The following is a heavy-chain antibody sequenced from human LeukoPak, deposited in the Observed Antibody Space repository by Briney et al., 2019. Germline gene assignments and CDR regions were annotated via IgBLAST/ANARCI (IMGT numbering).Heavy chain of an antibody. CDR2: IRYDGSNK. CDR3: ALIHLGIAAAWHDAFDI. V-gene: IGHV3-30*02. J-gene: IGHJ3*02. D-gene: IGHD6-13*01. CDR1: GFTFSSYG. Sequence: PGGSLRLSCAASGFTFSSYGMHWVRQAPGKGLEWVAFIRYDGSNKYYADSVKGRFTISRDNSMNTLHLQMNSLRAEDTAVYYCALIHLGIAAAWHDAFDIWGQGTMVTVSS.